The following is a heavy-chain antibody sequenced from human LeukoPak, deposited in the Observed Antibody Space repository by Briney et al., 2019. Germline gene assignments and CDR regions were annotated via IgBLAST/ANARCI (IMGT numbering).Heavy chain of an antibody. V-gene: IGHV1-18*04. Sequence: ASVKVSCKASGYTFTSYGISWVQQAPGQGLEWMGWISAYNGNTNYAQKLQGRVTMTTDTSTSTAYMELRSLRSDDTAVYYCARDYDILTGASKLDYWGQGTLVTVSS. D-gene: IGHD3-9*01. J-gene: IGHJ4*02. CDR3: ARDYDILTGASKLDY. CDR1: GYTFTSYG. CDR2: ISAYNGNT.